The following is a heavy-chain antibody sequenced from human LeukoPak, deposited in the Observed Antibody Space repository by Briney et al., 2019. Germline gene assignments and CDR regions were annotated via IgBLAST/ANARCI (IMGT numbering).Heavy chain of an antibody. CDR3: ARVVAVTGTPVYYMDV. CDR1: VDMFTGYY. V-gene: IGHV1-2*02. D-gene: IGHD6-19*01. J-gene: IGHJ6*03. CDR2: INPDSVGT. Sequence: SVKVSCKASVDMFTGYYMHWVRQAPGQGLEWMGWINPDSVGTNYAQKFQGRVTMTRDTSISTAYMDLNRLRSDDTAVDYCARVVAVTGTPVYYMDVWGKGTTVTVSS.